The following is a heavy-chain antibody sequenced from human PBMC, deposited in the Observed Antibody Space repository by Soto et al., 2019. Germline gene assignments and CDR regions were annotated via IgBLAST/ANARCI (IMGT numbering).Heavy chain of an antibody. J-gene: IGHJ4*02. CDR2: IYYSGST. Sequence: SETLSLTCTVSGGSISSYYWSWIRQPPGKGLEWIGYIYYSGSTNYNPSLKSRVTISVDTSKNQFSLKLSSVTAADTAVYYCARAWYGDYSRYFDDWGQRTLVTVSS. V-gene: IGHV4-59*01. CDR3: ARAWYGDYSRYFDD. CDR1: GGSISSYY. D-gene: IGHD4-17*01.